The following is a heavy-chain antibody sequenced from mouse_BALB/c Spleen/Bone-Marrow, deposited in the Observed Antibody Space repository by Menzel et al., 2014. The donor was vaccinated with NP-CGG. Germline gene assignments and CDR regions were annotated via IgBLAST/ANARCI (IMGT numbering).Heavy chain of an antibody. J-gene: IGHJ2*01. CDR1: GYTFTSYW. CDR2: INPSNGRT. Sequence: VQLQQSGAELVKPGASVKLSCKASGYTFTSYWMHWVKQTPGQGLEWIGEINPSNGRTNYNEKFKSKATLTVDKSSSTAYMQLSSLTSEDSAVYYCARPYYGPYFDYWGQGTTLTVSS. D-gene: IGHD1-2*01. V-gene: IGHV1S81*02. CDR3: ARPYYGPYFDY.